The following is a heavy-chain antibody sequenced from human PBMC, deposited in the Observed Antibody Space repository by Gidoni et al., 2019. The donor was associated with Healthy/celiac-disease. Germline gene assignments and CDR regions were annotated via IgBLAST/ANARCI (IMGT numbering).Heavy chain of an antibody. CDR2: ISSNGGST. D-gene: IGHD6-13*01. J-gene: IGHJ3*02. Sequence: EVQLVVSGGGLVQPGGSLRLSCSASGFTFSSYAMHWVRQAPGKGLEYVSAISSNGGSTYYADAVKGRFTISRDNSKNTLYLQMSSLRAEDAAVYYCVKGFVKQLVIGFDIWGQGTMVTVSS. CDR1: GFTFSSYA. CDR3: VKGFVKQLVIGFDI. V-gene: IGHV3-64D*06.